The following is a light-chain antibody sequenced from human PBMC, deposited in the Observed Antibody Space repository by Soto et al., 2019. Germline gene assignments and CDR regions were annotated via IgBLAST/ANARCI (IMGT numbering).Light chain of an antibody. V-gene: IGKV3-20*01. CDR3: QQYGSSPYT. Sequence: EIVLTQSPGTLSLSPGDRATLSCRASQSVNSNYLAWSQQKPGQAPRLLIYGASSRATGLPDRFGGSGSGTDFTLTIDRLEPEDFAVFYCQQYGSSPYTFGQGTTLDVK. CDR1: QSVNSNY. J-gene: IGKJ2*01. CDR2: GAS.